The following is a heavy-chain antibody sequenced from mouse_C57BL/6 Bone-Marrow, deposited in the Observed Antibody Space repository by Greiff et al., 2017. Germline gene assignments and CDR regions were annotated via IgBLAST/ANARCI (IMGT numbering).Heavy chain of an antibody. Sequence: VKLQESGAELVKPGASVKISCKASGYAFSSYWMNWVKQRPGKGLEWIGQIYPGDGDTNYNGKFKGKATLTADKSSSTAYMQLSSLTSEDSAVYFCARLTGSDWYFDVWGTGTTVTVSS. CDR3: ARLTGSDWYFDV. D-gene: IGHD4-1*01. V-gene: IGHV1-80*01. CDR1: GYAFSSYW. CDR2: IYPGDGDT. J-gene: IGHJ1*03.